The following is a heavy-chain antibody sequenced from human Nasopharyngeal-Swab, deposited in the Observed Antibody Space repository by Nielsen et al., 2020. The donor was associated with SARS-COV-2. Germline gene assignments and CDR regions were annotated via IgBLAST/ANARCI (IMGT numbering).Heavy chain of an antibody. V-gene: IGHV3-33*01. CDR3: ARDSPGTDSSGYDDAFDI. Sequence: GGFLRLSCAASGFTFSSYGMHWVRQAPGKGLEWVAVIWYDGSNKYYADSVKGRFTISRDNSKNTLYLQMNSLRAEDTAVYYCARDSPGTDSSGYDDAFDIWGQGTMVTVSS. CDR2: IWYDGSNK. D-gene: IGHD3-22*01. CDR1: GFTFSSYG. J-gene: IGHJ3*02.